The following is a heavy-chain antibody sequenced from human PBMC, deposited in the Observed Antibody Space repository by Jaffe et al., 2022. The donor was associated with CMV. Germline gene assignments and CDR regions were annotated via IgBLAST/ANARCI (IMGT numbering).Heavy chain of an antibody. CDR2: VFYGGST. CDR3: ARGTPVGFGAYKWFDP. D-gene: IGHD1-26*01. Sequence: QVHLQESGPGLVKPSETLSLTCTVSGGSVRSYYWNWIRQSPGKGLEWIGQVFYGGSTNYNPSLKSRVTMSIDTSRNDVSLRLTSVTTADTAMYFCARGTPVGFGAYKWFDPWGQGTLVTVSS. CDR1: GGSVRSYY. J-gene: IGHJ5*02. V-gene: IGHV4-59*02.